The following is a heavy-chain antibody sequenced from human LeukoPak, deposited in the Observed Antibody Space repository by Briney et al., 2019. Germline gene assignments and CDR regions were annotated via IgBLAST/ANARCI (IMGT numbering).Heavy chain of an antibody. V-gene: IGHV3-7*01. J-gene: IGHJ4*02. CDR1: GFTFSSYW. CDR3: ARINDFWSGYYTDY. CDR2: IKQDGSEK. Sequence: GGSLRLSCAASGFTFSSYWMSWVRQAPGKGLEWVANIKQDGSEKYYVDSVKGRFTISRDNAKNSLYLQMNSLRAEDTAVYYCARINDFWSGYYTDYWGQGTLVSVSS. D-gene: IGHD3-3*01.